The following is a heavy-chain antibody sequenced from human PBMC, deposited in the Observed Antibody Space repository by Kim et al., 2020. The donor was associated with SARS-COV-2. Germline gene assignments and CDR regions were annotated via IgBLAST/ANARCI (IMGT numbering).Heavy chain of an antibody. V-gene: IGHV3-7*03. D-gene: IGHD3-16*01. J-gene: IGHJ5*01. Sequence: GGSLRLSCAASGFTFGYYWMTWVRQAPGQGLEWVANIKHDGTVKQYADFVEGRFTISRDNAKNSLCLEMDSLRAEDTAIYYCATSWSYAFDSWGQGTLVTVSS. CDR3: ATSWSYAFDS. CDR2: IKHDGTVK. CDR1: GFTFGYYW.